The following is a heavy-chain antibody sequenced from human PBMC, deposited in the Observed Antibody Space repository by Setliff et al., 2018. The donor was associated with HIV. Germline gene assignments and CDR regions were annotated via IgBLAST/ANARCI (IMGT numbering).Heavy chain of an antibody. V-gene: IGHV4-34*01. CDR1: NESFNGYY. CDR2: INHSGSS. Sequence: ETLRLSCAVYNESFNGYYWTWIRQTPEKGLVWIGEINHSGSSNYNPSLKSRVTLSVETSKNQFSLKLTSVTAADTAVYYCAREGLILRGRYGWFDPWGQGTLVTVSS. J-gene: IGHJ5*02. D-gene: IGHD3-10*01. CDR3: AREGLILRGRYGWFDP.